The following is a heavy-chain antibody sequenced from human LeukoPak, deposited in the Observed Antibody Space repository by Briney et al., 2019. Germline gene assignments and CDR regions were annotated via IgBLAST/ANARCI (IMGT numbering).Heavy chain of an antibody. D-gene: IGHD2-15*01. CDR2: FDPEDGET. J-gene: IGHJ6*02. Sequence: GASVKVSCKVSGYTLTELSMHWVRQAPGKGLEWMGGFDPEDGETIYAQKFQGRVTMTRNTSISTAYMELSSLRSEDTAVYYCARGRWWEPDMDVWGQGTTVTVSS. CDR1: GYTLTELS. CDR3: ARGRWWEPDMDV. V-gene: IGHV1-24*01.